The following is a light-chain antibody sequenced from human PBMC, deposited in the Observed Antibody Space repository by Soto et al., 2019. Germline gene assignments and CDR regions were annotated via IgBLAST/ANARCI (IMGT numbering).Light chain of an antibody. Sequence: EIVMTQSPAILLKSPGERATLSCRASQSVSSNLAWYQQKPGQAPRLLIYGASTRATGIPARFSGSGSGTEFTLTISSLQSEDFAVYYCQQYNNWPPITFGQGTRLEIK. CDR1: QSVSSN. J-gene: IGKJ5*01. V-gene: IGKV3-15*01. CDR3: QQYNNWPPIT. CDR2: GAS.